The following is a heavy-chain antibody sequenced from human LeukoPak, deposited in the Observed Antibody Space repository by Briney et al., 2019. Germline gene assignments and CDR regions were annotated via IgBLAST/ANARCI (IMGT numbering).Heavy chain of an antibody. Sequence: ASVKVSCKASGYTFTGYYMHWVRQAPGQGLEWMGWINPNSGGTNYAQKFQGRVTITRDTSISTAYMDLSRLRSDDTAVYYCARGVIARGFYYYMDVWGKGTTVTISS. CDR3: ARGVIARGFYYYMDV. J-gene: IGHJ6*03. CDR2: INPNSGGT. V-gene: IGHV1-2*02. CDR1: GYTFTGYY. D-gene: IGHD2-21*01.